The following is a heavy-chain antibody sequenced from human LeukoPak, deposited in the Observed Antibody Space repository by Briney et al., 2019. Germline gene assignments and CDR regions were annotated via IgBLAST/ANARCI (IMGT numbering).Heavy chain of an antibody. CDR2: IFYSGST. CDR1: VGSISSHY. CDR3: ARVGYSSGWSHFDL. D-gene: IGHD6-19*01. Sequence: SETLSLTCTVSVGSISSHYWSWIRQPPGKGLEWIAYIFYSGSTNYNPSLRNRVTISVDTSKNQFSLKLSSVTAADTAVYYCARVGYSSGWSHFDLWGRGTLVTVSS. V-gene: IGHV4-59*11. J-gene: IGHJ2*01.